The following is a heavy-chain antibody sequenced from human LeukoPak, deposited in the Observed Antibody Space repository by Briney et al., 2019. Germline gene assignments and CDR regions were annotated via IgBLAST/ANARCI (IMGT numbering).Heavy chain of an antibody. V-gene: IGHV3-53*01. CDR2: IYSGDTT. CDR3: ARLGGGLDYFDY. J-gene: IGHJ4*02. CDR1: GFTFSSNG. D-gene: IGHD3-16*01. Sequence: GGSLRLSCAASGFTFSSNGMSWVRQAPGKGLEWVSVIYSGDTTYYADSVKGRFTISRDNSKNTLYLQMSSLRAEDTAVYYCARLGGGLDYFDYWGQGTLVTVSS.